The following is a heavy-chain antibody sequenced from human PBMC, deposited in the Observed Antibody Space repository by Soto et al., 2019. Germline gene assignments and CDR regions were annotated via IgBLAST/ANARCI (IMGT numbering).Heavy chain of an antibody. Sequence: SGPTLVNPTQTLTLTCTFSGFSLSTSGVSVGWIRQPPGKALEWLALIYWDDDKRYSPSLKSRLTITKDTSKNQVVLTMTNMDPVDTATYYCAHSRTAAAGRDSWFDPWGQGTLVTVSS. CDR3: AHSRTAAAGRDSWFDP. CDR2: IYWDDDK. J-gene: IGHJ5*02. D-gene: IGHD6-13*01. CDR1: GFSLSTSGVS. V-gene: IGHV2-5*02.